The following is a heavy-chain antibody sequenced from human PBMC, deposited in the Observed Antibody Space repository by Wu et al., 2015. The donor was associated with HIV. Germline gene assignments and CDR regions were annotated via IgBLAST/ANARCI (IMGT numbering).Heavy chain of an antibody. CDR1: GATFSSYA. V-gene: IGHV1-69*13. D-gene: IGHD5-18*01. CDR2: LIPMYGPA. CDR3: AGGGGRTSMDPFDY. Sequence: QVQLLQSGAEVKNPGSSVRVSCKASGATFSSYALSWVRQAPGQGLEWMGRLIPMYGPANYAQKFQGRVTITADESTSTAYMDVSSLRSDDTAVYYCAGGGGRTSMDPFDYWGQGTLVTVSS. J-gene: IGHJ4*02.